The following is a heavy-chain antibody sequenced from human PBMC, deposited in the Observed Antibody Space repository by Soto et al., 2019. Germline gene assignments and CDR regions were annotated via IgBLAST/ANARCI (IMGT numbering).Heavy chain of an antibody. CDR3: ARSPMVRGVIPNYFDY. CDR1: GGSISSSNW. Sequence: SETLSLTCTVPGGSISSSNWWSWVRQPPGKGLEWIGEIYHSGSTNYNPSLKSRVTISVDKSKNQFSLKLSSVTAADTAVYYCARSPMVRGVIPNYFDYWGQGTLVT. J-gene: IGHJ4*02. V-gene: IGHV4-4*02. D-gene: IGHD3-10*01. CDR2: IYHSGST.